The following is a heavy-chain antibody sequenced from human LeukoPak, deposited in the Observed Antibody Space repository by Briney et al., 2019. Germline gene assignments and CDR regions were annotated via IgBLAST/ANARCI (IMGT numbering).Heavy chain of an antibody. CDR3: ARGEMDCGGDCFNY. V-gene: IGHV4-30-2*01. D-gene: IGHD2-21*01. Sequence: SETLSLTCAVSGGSISSGGYSWSWIRQPPGKGLEWLGYIYHSGSTYYNPSLKSRVTISVDRSKNQFSLKLSSVTAADTAVYYCARGEMDCGGDCFNYWGQGTLVTVSS. CDR2: IYHSGST. CDR1: GGSISSGGYS. J-gene: IGHJ4*02.